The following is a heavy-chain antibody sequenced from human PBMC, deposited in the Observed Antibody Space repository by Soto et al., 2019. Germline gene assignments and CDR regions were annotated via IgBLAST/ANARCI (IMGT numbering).Heavy chain of an antibody. CDR1: GFTFTSSA. D-gene: IGHD2-2*01. CDR3: AASPVFVPGAMFDF. V-gene: IGHV1-58*02. Sequence: QMQLVQSGPEVKKPGTSVKVSCKASGFTFTSSAIQWVRQARGQRLEWIGWIVVGSGNTNYAQKFQDRVTISWDMSTAISYMELSSLKSEDTAVFYCAASPVFVPGAMFDFWCQGTLVTVSS. J-gene: IGHJ4*02. CDR2: IVVGSGNT.